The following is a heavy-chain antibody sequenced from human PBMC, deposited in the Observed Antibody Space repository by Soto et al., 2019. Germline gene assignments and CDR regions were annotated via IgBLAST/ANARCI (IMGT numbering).Heavy chain of an antibody. V-gene: IGHV3-23*01. CDR2: ISGSGGST. CDR1: GFTFSSYA. Sequence: GGSLRLSCAASGFTFSSYAMSWVRQAPGKGLEWVSAISGSGGSTYYADSVKGWFTISRDNSKNTLYLQMNSLRAEDTAVYYCAKDGYTVTTGTHFDYWGQGTLVTSPQ. CDR3: AKDGYTVTTGTHFDY. J-gene: IGHJ4*02. D-gene: IGHD4-4*01.